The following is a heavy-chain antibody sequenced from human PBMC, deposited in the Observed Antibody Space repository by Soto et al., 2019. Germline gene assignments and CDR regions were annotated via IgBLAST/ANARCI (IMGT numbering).Heavy chain of an antibody. CDR3: ARGGSSSFFYYYGMDV. D-gene: IGHD6-13*01. V-gene: IGHV4-38-2*01. J-gene: IGHJ6*02. Sequence: PSETLSLTCAVSGYSISSGYYWGWIRQPPGKGLEWIGRIYTSGSTNYNPSLKSRVTMSVDTSKNQFSLKLSSVTAADTAVYYCARGGSSSFFYYYGMDVWGQGTTVTVSS. CDR1: GYSISSGYY. CDR2: IYTSGST.